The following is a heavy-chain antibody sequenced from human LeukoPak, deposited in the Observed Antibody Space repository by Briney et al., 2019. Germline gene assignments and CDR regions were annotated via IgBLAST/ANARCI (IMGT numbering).Heavy chain of an antibody. Sequence: ASVKVSCKASGYTFTDYYMHWVQQAPGKGLEWMGRVDPEDGGTIYAEKFQGRVTITADTSTDTAYMELSSLRSEDTAVYYCATVAIVAGSTFDYWGQGTLVTVSS. CDR2: VDPEDGGT. CDR3: ATVAIVAGSTFDY. V-gene: IGHV1-69-2*01. J-gene: IGHJ4*02. D-gene: IGHD5-12*01. CDR1: GYTFTDYY.